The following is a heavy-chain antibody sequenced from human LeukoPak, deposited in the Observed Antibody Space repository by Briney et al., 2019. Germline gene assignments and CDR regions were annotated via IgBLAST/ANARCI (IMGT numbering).Heavy chain of an antibody. Sequence: GGSLRLSCAASGFTFSSYAMSWVRQAPGKGLEWDSAISGSGGSTYYADSVKGRFTISRDNSKNTLYLQMNSLRAEDTAVYYCAKDLGYCSSTSCYSGQFDYRGQGTLVTVSS. CDR3: AKDLGYCSSTSCYSGQFDY. J-gene: IGHJ4*02. CDR1: GFTFSSYA. V-gene: IGHV3-23*01. D-gene: IGHD2-2*01. CDR2: ISGSGGST.